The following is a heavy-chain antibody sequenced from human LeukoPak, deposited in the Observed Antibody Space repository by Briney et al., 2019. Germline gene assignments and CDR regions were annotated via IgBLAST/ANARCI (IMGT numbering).Heavy chain of an antibody. CDR3: ARGARQFGIAAAGRNWFDP. CDR2: IYYSGST. Sequence: SETLSLTCTVSGGSISSSSYYWGWIRQPPGKGLEWIGSIYYSGSTYYNPSLKSRVTISVDTSKNQFSLKLSSVTAADTAVYYCARGARQFGIAAAGRNWFDPWGQGTLVTVSS. CDR1: GGSISSSSYY. J-gene: IGHJ5*02. D-gene: IGHD6-13*01. V-gene: IGHV4-39*07.